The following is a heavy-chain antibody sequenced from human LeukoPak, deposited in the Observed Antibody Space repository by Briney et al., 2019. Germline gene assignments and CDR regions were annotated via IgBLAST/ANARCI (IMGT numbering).Heavy chain of an antibody. CDR3: ARDYGLDSSGWYP. J-gene: IGHJ5*02. V-gene: IGHV3-7*03. Sequence: GGSLRLSCAASGFTFSSNWMSWVRQAPGKGLQLPANIKQDGSEPYYVDSVKGRFTLSRDNAKNSLSLQMNGLRAEDTAVYYCARDYGLDSSGWYPWGQGTLVTVSS. CDR1: GFTFSSNW. CDR2: IKQDGSEP. D-gene: IGHD6-19*01.